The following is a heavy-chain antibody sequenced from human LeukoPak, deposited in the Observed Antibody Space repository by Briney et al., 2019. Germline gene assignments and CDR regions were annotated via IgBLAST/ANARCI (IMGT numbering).Heavy chain of an antibody. J-gene: IGHJ4*02. CDR3: ARDPVGIAVAGEEDFDY. V-gene: IGHV1-18*01. D-gene: IGHD6-19*01. Sequence: GAPVKVSCKASGYTLTSYGITWVRQAPGQGLEWMGWISAYNGNTNYAQKFQGRVTMTTDTSTNTAYMELSSLRSEDTAVYYCARDPVGIAVAGEEDFDYWGQGTLVTVSS. CDR2: ISAYNGNT. CDR1: GYTLTSYG.